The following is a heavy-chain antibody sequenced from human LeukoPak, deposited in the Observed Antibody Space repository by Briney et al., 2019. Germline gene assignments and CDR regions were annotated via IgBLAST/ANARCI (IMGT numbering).Heavy chain of an antibody. J-gene: IGHJ4*02. V-gene: IGHV1-46*01. CDR3: ARDTGPLVVVVSAMGGLDY. Sequence: ASVKVSCKASGYTFSSYYIHWVRQAPGQGLEWMGIIKPSGGSTSYTQKFQGRVTMTRDTSTSTVYMELSSLRSEDTAVYYCARDTGPLVVVVSAMGGLDYWGQGTLVTVSS. CDR2: IKPSGGST. D-gene: IGHD2-21*01. CDR1: GYTFSSYY.